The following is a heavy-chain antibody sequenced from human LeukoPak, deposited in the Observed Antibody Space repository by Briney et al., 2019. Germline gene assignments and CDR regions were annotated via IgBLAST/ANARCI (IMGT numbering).Heavy chain of an antibody. CDR2: INPNSGGT. D-gene: IGHD2-2*01. CDR1: GYTFTGYY. Sequence: GASVKVSCKASGYTFTGYYMHWVRQAPGQGLEWMGWINPNSGGTNYAQKFQGRVTMTRDTSISTAYMELSRLRSDDTAVYYCARESCSSVSCYAEDYYYYGMGVWGKGTTVTVSS. V-gene: IGHV1-2*02. CDR3: ARESCSSVSCYAEDYYYYGMGV. J-gene: IGHJ6*04.